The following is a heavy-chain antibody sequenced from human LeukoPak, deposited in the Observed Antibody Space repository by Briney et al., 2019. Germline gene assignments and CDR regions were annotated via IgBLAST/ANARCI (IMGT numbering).Heavy chain of an antibody. V-gene: IGHV5-51*01. D-gene: IGHD2-2*01. Sequence: GESLKISCKGSGYSFTSYWIGWVRQMPGKGLEWMGIIYPGDSDTRYSPSFQGQVTISADKSISTAYLQWSSLKASDTAMYYCARHGLGYCSSTSCSDYCYYGMDVWGQGTTVTVSS. CDR1: GYSFTSYW. J-gene: IGHJ6*02. CDR2: IYPGDSDT. CDR3: ARHGLGYCSSTSCSDYCYYGMDV.